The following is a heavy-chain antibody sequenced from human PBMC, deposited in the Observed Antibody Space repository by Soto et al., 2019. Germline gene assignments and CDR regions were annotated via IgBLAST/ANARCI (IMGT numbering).Heavy chain of an antibody. CDR2: IIPIFGTA. V-gene: IGHV1-69*01. CDR3: ARGQSKFPYEDYYDGMDV. D-gene: IGHD2-8*01. J-gene: IGHJ6*02. Sequence: QVQLVQSGAEVKKPGSSVKVSCKASGGTFSSYAISWVRQAPGQGLEWMGGIIPIFGTANYAQKFQGRVTITADESTSTAYMELSSLRSEDTAVYYCARGQSKFPYEDYYDGMDVWGQGTTVTVSS. CDR1: GGTFSSYA.